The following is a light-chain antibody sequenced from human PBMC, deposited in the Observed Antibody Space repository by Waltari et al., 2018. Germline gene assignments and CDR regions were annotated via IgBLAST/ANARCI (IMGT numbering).Light chain of an antibody. Sequence: ETVLTQFPATLSVSPGDRATLSCRASQNISSYLAWYQHKSGQAPRLRIHAASTRATGIPARFGGSGSGTDFTLTISSLQSEDFAVYYCQQYNHWPRTFGQGTKVDIK. J-gene: IGKJ1*01. CDR1: QNISSY. V-gene: IGKV3-15*01. CDR3: QQYNHWPRT. CDR2: AAS.